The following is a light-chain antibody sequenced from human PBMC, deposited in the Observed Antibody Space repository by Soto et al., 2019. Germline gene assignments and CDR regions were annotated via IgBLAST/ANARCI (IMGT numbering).Light chain of an antibody. CDR1: SSDVGGYNY. J-gene: IGLJ1*01. V-gene: IGLV2-11*01. CDR3: CSYAGSDTSEV. CDR2: DVS. Sequence: QSALTQPRSVSGSPGQSVTISCTGTSSDVGGYNYVSWYQQHPGKAPKLMIYDVSKRPSGVPDRFSGSKSGNTASLTISGLQAEDEADYYCCSYAGSDTSEVFGTGTKVTVL.